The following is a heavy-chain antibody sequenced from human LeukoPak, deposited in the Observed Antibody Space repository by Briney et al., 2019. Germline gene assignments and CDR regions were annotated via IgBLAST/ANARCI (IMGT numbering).Heavy chain of an antibody. J-gene: IGHJ4*02. CDR2: INSDGSST. CDR3: VRDRKDTVMSYFDY. Sequence: GGSPRLSCAASGFTFSSYWMHWVRQAPGKGLVWVSRINSDGSSTSYADSVKGRFTISRDNAKNSLYLQMNSLRAEDTAVYYCVRDRKDTVMSYFDYWGQGTLVTVSS. D-gene: IGHD5-18*01. V-gene: IGHV3-74*01. CDR1: GFTFSSYW.